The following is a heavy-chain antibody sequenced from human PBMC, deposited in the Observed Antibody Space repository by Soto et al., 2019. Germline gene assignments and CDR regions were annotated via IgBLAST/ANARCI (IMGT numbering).Heavy chain of an antibody. D-gene: IGHD2-15*01. J-gene: IGHJ4*02. V-gene: IGHV4-31*03. CDR3: ARSYCSGGSCYSRAYYFDY. Sequence: QVQLQESGPGLVKPSQTLSLTCTVSGGSISSGGYYWSWIRQHPGKGLEWIGYIYYSGSTYYNPSLKSRVTISVDTYKNQFSLKLSSVTAADTAVYYCARSYCSGGSCYSRAYYFDYWGQGTLVTVSS. CDR1: GGSISSGGYY. CDR2: IYYSGST.